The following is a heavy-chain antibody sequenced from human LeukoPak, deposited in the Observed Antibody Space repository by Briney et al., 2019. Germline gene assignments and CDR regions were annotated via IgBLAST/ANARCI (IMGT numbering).Heavy chain of an antibody. V-gene: IGHV3-23*01. Sequence: GGSLRLSCAASGFTFSSYAMNWVRQAPGKGLEWVSTISSGGGSTLYADSVKGRFTISRDNSKNTLFLQVNSLRAEDTAVYYCAKLIRWSDSVDYWGQGTLVTVSS. CDR3: AKLIRWSDSVDY. CDR2: ISSGGGST. D-gene: IGHD3-3*01. J-gene: IGHJ4*02. CDR1: GFTFSSYA.